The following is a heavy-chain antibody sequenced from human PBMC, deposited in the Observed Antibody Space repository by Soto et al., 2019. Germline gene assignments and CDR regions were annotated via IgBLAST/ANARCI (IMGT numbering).Heavy chain of an antibody. V-gene: IGHV3-53*04. CDR1: GFTVSSNY. D-gene: IGHD6-6*01. J-gene: IGHJ6*03. CDR3: ARDSQSSSSDRGYYYYYYMDV. CDR2: IYSGGST. Sequence: GGSLRLSCAASGFTVSSNYMSWVRQAPGKGLEWVSVIYSGGSTYYADSVKGRFTISRHNSKNTLYLQMNSLRAEDTAVYYCARDSQSSSSDRGYYYYYYMDVWGKGTTVTISS.